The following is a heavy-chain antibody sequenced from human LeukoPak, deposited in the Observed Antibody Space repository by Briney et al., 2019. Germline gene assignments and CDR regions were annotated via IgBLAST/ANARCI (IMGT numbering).Heavy chain of an antibody. J-gene: IGHJ1*01. CDR2: IYYSGST. Sequence: SETLSLTCTVSGGSISSYYWSWIRQPPGKGLEWIGYIYYSGSTNYNPSLMSRVTISVDTSRNQFSLKLKSVTAADTAVYYCARGAYVAYFQRWGQGTLVTVSS. CDR3: ARGAYVAYFQR. D-gene: IGHD5-12*01. V-gene: IGHV4-59*01. CDR1: GGSISSYY.